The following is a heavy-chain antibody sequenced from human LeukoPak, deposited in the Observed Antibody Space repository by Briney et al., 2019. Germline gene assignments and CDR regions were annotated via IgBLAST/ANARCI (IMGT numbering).Heavy chain of an antibody. V-gene: IGHV4-34*01. D-gene: IGHD3-22*01. Sequence: SETLSLTCAVYGGSFSGYYWSWIRQPPGKGLEWIGEINHGGSTNYNPSLKSRVTISVDTSKNQFSLKLSSVTAADTAVYYCARVPTPNYYDKRSWFDPWGQGTLVTVSS. CDR1: GGSFSGYY. J-gene: IGHJ5*02. CDR2: INHGGST. CDR3: ARVPTPNYYDKRSWFDP.